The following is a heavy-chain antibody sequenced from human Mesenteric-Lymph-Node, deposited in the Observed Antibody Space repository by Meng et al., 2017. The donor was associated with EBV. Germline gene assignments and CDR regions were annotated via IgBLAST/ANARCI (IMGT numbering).Heavy chain of an antibody. D-gene: IGHD3-10*01. Sequence: QVQLADAGPRRVQPSETRSLLCTVSVGSVNRDQYYWSWIRQPPGKGLEWIGNIYYGAPTYYNPSLKSRVTISVDTSRNQFSLKLSSVTAADTAVYYCASRDFGENWFDPWGQGTLVTVSS. CDR2: IYYGAPT. CDR3: ASRDFGENWFDP. V-gene: IGHV4-30-4*08. CDR1: VGSVNRDQYY. J-gene: IGHJ5*02.